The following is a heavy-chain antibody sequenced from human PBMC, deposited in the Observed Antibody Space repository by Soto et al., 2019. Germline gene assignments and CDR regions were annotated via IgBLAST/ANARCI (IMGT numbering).Heavy chain of an antibody. Sequence: SETLSLTCTVSGGSISGHSWIWIRQPAGKGLEWIGHIYPSGSTSYNPSLRSRVTMSLDTSSNQIFLNLTSVTAADTAVFYCVRGRSYSVYDFWGPGTLVTVSS. V-gene: IGHV4-4*07. J-gene: IGHJ4*02. CDR1: GGSISGHS. CDR3: VRGRSYSVYDF. CDR2: IYPSGST. D-gene: IGHD5-12*01.